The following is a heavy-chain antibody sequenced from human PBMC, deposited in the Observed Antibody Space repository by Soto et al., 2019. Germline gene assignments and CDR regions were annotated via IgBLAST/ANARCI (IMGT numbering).Heavy chain of an antibody. CDR1: GGTFSSYA. CDR2: SIPIFGTA. CDR3: AGADGSGGSCYFSWFDT. Sequence: ASVKVSCKASGGTFSSYAISWVRQAPGQGLEGMGGSIPIFGTANYAQKFQGRVTMNADESTSTAYMELSSLRSEDTAVYYCAGADGSGGSCYFSWFDTWGQGTLVTVSS. V-gene: IGHV1-69*13. J-gene: IGHJ5*02. D-gene: IGHD2-15*01.